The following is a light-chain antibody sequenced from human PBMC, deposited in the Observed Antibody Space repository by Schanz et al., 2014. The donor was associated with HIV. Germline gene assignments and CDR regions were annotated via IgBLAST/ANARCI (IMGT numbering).Light chain of an antibody. CDR2: STS. CDR1: QTVSSNS. CDR3: HQYGDSRGS. Sequence: ELVLTQSPVILSLSPGESATLSCRASQTVSSNSLGWYQQKRGQVPRLLIYSTSRRANGIPDRFSGSGSGTDFTLTISRLEPEDFAVYYCHQYGDSRGSFGGGTKVEIK. V-gene: IGKV3-20*01. J-gene: IGKJ4*01.